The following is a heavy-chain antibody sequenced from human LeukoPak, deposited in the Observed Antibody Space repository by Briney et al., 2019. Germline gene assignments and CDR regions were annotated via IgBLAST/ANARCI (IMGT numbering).Heavy chain of an antibody. J-gene: IGHJ6*02. V-gene: IGHV4-34*01. CDR3: ARDVLLWFGDDYYYYYGMDV. D-gene: IGHD3-10*01. Sequence: SETLSLTCAVYGGSFSGYYWSWIRQPPGKGLEWIGEINHSGSTNYNPSLKSRVTISVDTSKNQFSLKLSSVTAADTAVYYCARDVLLWFGDDYYYYYGMDVWGQGTTVTVSS. CDR2: INHSGST. CDR1: GGSFSGYY.